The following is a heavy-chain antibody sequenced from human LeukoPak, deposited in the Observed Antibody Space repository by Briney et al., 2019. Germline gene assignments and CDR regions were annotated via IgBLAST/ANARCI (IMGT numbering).Heavy chain of an antibody. D-gene: IGHD3-16*01. CDR1: GYTFTGYY. Sequence: GASVKVSCKASGYTFTGYYMHWVRQAPGQGLEWMGWINPNSGGTNYAQKFQGRVTMTRDTSISTAYMELSRLRSDDTAVYYCARDLGVWAAFYYMDVWGKGTTVTVSS. J-gene: IGHJ6*03. CDR2: INPNSGGT. V-gene: IGHV1-2*02. CDR3: ARDLGVWAAFYYMDV.